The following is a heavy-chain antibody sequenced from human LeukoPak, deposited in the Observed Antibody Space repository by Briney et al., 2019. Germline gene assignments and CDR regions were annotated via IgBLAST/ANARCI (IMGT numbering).Heavy chain of an antibody. V-gene: IGHV3-7*01. CDR1: GFTFSTYW. J-gene: IGHJ4*02. CDR3: AREKLDTRGYVDY. D-gene: IGHD3-22*01. CDR2: IKQDGTDK. Sequence: GGTLRLSCAGSGFTFSTYWMSWVRQAPGKGLDWVANIKQDGTDKYYVDSVKGRFTISRDNAKNLLYLQMNSLRAEDTAVYYCAREKLDTRGYVDYWGQGTLVTVSS.